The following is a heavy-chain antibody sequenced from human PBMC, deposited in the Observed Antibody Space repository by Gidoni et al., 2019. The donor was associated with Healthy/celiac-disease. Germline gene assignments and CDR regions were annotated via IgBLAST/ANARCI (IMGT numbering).Heavy chain of an antibody. J-gene: IGHJ6*02. Sequence: QVQLVQSGAEVKKPGASVKVSCKASGYTFTSYYMHWVRQAPGPGLELMGIINPSGGSTSYAQKFQGRVTMTRDTSTSTVYMELSSLRSEDTAVYYCARDRVRVSDCGGDCYSGGMDVWGQGTTVTVSS. CDR2: INPSGGST. CDR1: GYTFTSYY. V-gene: IGHV1-46*01. D-gene: IGHD2-21*02. CDR3: ARDRVRVSDCGGDCYSGGMDV.